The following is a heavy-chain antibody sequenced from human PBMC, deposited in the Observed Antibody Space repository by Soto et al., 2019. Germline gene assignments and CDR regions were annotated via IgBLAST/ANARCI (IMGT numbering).Heavy chain of an antibody. CDR1: GFTFSIYG. CDR3: AREMKGYFDY. CDR2: IWYDGSNK. V-gene: IGHV3-33*01. J-gene: IGHJ4*02. Sequence: PGGSLRLSCAASGFTFSIYGMHWFRQAPGKGLEWVAVIWYDGSNKYYADSVKGRFTISRDNSKNTLYLQMNSLRAEDTAVYYCAREMKGYFDYWGQGTLVTVSS.